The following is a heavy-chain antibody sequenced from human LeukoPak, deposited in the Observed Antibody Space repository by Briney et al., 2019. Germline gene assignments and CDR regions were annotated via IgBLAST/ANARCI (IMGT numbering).Heavy chain of an antibody. CDR3: ARATGSSGPIGD. CDR1: GFTFSSYA. V-gene: IGHV3-64*01. CDR2: ISSNGGST. Sequence: PGGSLRLSCAASGFTFSSYAMYWVRQAPGKGLEYVSAISSNGGSTYYANSVKGRFTISRDNSKNTLYLQMGSLRAEDMAVYYCARATGSSGPIGDWGQGTLVTVSS. J-gene: IGHJ4*02. D-gene: IGHD6-19*01.